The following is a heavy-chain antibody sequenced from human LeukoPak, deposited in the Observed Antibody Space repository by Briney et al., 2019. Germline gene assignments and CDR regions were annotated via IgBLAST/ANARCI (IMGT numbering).Heavy chain of an antibody. V-gene: IGHV1-8*01. J-gene: IGHJ6*02. Sequence: ASVKVSCKASGYTFTSYDINWVRQATGHRLKSLGWMNPNSGNTGDAQKFQGRVTMTRNTSISTAYMELSSLRSEDTAVYYCARYRGSYTYYYYGMDVWGQGTTVTVSS. CDR3: ARYRGSYTYYYYGMDV. CDR1: GYTFTSYD. D-gene: IGHD3-16*01. CDR2: MNPNSGNT.